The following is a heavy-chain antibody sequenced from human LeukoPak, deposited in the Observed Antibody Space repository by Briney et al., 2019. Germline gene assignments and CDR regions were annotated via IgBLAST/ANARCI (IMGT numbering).Heavy chain of an antibody. CDR3: AKLPGPSDDAFDI. CDR1: GFTLSSYG. Sequence: PAGSLRLSCAASGFTLSSYGMHWVRQAPDEVMEWVAFIRYEGSNKYYADSVKGRFTISRDNYKNTLYLKMNSPSAEDTAVYYCAKLPGPSDDAFDIWGQGTMVTVSS. CDR2: IRYEGSNK. V-gene: IGHV3-30*02. J-gene: IGHJ3*02.